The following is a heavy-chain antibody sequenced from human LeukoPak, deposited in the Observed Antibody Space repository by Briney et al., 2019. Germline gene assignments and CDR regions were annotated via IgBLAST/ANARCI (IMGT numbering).Heavy chain of an antibody. J-gene: IGHJ4*02. CDR1: GFTPIDYY. CDR3: VRRRDFIDY. CDR2: KSRSGSKI. Sequence: RGSMTLSCAASGFTPIDYYMSWIRQPPGRGREWVSCKSRSGSKIDYTDSVRGRFAISRDNAKNSLYLQMNSLRAEDTAVYYCVRRRDFIDYWGQGTLVTVSS. D-gene: IGHD3/OR15-3a*01. V-gene: IGHV3-11*01.